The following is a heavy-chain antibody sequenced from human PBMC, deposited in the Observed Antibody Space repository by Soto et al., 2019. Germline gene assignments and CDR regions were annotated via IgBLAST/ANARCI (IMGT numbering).Heavy chain of an antibody. CDR3: AREVVAVAGNYFDY. D-gene: IGHD6-19*01. CDR1: GGSISSSNW. J-gene: IGHJ4*02. Sequence: PSETLSLTCAVSGGSISSSNWWSWVRQPPGKGLEWIGEIYHSGSTNYNPSLKSRVTISVDKSKNQFSLKLSSVTAADTAVYYCAREVVAVAGNYFDYWGQGTLVTVS. V-gene: IGHV4-4*02. CDR2: IYHSGST.